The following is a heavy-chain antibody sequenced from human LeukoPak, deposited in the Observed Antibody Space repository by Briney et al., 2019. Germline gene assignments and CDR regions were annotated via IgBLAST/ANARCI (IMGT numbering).Heavy chain of an antibody. J-gene: IGHJ5*02. D-gene: IGHD5-18*01. V-gene: IGHV4-59*01. Sequence: PSETLSLTCTVTGGSISSYYWSWIRQPPGKRLERLGYIYYSRSTNYNPSLKSRVAISVDTSKNQFSLKLSSVTAADTAVYYCARERYLGYTAMSINWLDPWGQGTLVTVSS. CDR1: GGSISSYY. CDR3: ARERYLGYTAMSINWLDP. CDR2: IYYSRST.